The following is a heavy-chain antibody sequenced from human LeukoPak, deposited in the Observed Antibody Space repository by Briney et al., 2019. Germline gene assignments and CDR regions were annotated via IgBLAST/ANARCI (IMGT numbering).Heavy chain of an antibody. CDR3: ARRTGVAWNYGNFDY. CDR1: GFTFSSYS. V-gene: IGHV3-20*04. Sequence: PGGSLRLSCAASGFTFSSYSMNWVRQAPGKGLEWVSGINWNGGATGYADSVKGRFTISRDNAKNSLYLQMNSLRAEDTALYYCARRTGVAWNYGNFDYWGQGTLVTVSS. D-gene: IGHD1-7*01. J-gene: IGHJ4*02. CDR2: INWNGGAT.